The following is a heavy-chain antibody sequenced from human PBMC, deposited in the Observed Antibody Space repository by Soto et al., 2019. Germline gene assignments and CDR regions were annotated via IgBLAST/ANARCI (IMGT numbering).Heavy chain of an antibody. CDR3: AKSYYYDSSGPY. CDR1: GFTFSSYA. CDR2: ISGSGGST. V-gene: IGHV3-23*01. J-gene: IGHJ4*02. D-gene: IGHD3-22*01. Sequence: GESLKISCAASGFTFSSYAMSWVRQAPGKGLEWVSAISGSGGSTYYADSVKGRFTISRDNSKNTLYLQMNSLRAEDTAVYYCAKSYYYDSSGPYWGQGTLVTVSS.